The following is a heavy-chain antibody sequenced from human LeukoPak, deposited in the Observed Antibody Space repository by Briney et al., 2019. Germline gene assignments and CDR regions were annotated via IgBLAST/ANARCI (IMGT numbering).Heavy chain of an antibody. CDR1: GFTVSSNY. CDR3: ARGLIYSPNWFGP. Sequence: GGSLRLSCAGSGFTVSSNYMSWVRQAPGKGLEWVSVIYTGGNTYYADSVKGRFTISRDNSKNTLYLQMNSLRAEDTAVYYCARGLIYSPNWFGPWGQGTLVTVSS. J-gene: IGHJ5*02. CDR2: IYTGGNT. D-gene: IGHD4-11*01. V-gene: IGHV3-66*01.